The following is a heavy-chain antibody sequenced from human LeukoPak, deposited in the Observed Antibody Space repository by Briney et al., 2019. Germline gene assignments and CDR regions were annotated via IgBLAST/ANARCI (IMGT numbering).Heavy chain of an antibody. J-gene: IGHJ1*01. D-gene: IGHD1-26*01. Sequence: GGSLRLSCAASGFTFSNYGIHWVRQAPGKGLEWVTFIRSDGNEKYYADSVKGRFTISRDDSKNTVYLQMDSLRAEDTALYYCARPLWARESGELLNNWGQGTQVTVSS. V-gene: IGHV3-30*02. CDR1: GFTFSNYG. CDR2: IRSDGNEK. CDR3: ARPLWARESGELLNN.